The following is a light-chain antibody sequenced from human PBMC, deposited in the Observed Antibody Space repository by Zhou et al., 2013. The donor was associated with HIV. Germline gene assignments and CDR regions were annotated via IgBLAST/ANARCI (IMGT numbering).Light chain of an antibody. CDR2: ATS. J-gene: IGKJ4*01. Sequence: EIVLTQSPATLSLSPGVRATLSCRASQTVISPFVAWYQQKPGQAPRLLIYATSNRATDIPARFSGSGSGTDFTLTISSLEPEDFAVYYCQQRSNWPLTFGGGTKVEIK. CDR1: QTVISPF. CDR3: QQRSNWPLT. V-gene: IGKV3-11*01.